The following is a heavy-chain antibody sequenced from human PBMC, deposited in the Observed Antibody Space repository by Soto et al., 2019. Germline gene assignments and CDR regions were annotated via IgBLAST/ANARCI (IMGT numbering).Heavy chain of an antibody. CDR2: ISSSSSYI. CDR1: GFTFSSYS. V-gene: IGHV3-21*01. D-gene: IGHD6-13*01. Sequence: GGSLRLSCAASGFTFSSYSMNWVRQAPGKGLEWVSSISSSSSYIYYADSVKGRFTISRDNAKNSLYLQMNSLRAEDTAVYYCARDDSSSWYYYYYGMDVWGQGTTVTVSS. J-gene: IGHJ6*02. CDR3: ARDDSSSWYYYYYGMDV.